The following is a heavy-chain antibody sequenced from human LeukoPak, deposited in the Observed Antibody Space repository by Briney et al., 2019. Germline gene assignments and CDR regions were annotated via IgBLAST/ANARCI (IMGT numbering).Heavy chain of an antibody. CDR1: GVTITSFD. Sequence: SETLSLTCSVSGVTITSFDWSWVRQPAGKGLEWIGRIYSNEHTYSNPSLRGRVTISVDKSRNLVSMRLSSVAAADTAAYYCARDRGIGIVESRVAFDLWGQGTMVTVSS. CDR2: IYSNEHT. D-gene: IGHD3-22*01. CDR3: ARDRGIGIVESRVAFDL. V-gene: IGHV4-4*07. J-gene: IGHJ3*01.